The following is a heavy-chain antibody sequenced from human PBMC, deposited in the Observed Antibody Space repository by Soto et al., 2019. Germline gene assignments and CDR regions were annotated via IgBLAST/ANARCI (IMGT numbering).Heavy chain of an antibody. CDR2: IKTYIDGATT. J-gene: IGHJ4*02. CDR3: ITDVATIADY. Sequence: EVRLVESGGRLVRPGGSLRLSCAVSGITFRDAWMTWVRQAPGKGLDWVGRIKTYIDGATTEYGSPVKGRFTISRDDSKDTLFLQMTSLKTEDTGIYYFITDVATIADYWGQGTLVTVSS. V-gene: IGHV3-15*01. CDR1: GITFRDAW. D-gene: IGHD5-12*01.